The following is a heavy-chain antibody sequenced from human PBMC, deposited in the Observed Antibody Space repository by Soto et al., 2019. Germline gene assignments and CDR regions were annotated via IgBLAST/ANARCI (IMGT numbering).Heavy chain of an antibody. D-gene: IGHD1-20*01. CDR3: ARGISYFDY. Sequence: ASVKVSCTASGYTFTTYAISWVRQAPGQGLEWMGWLRTYDGHTDYAQKFQGRVTITADESTSTAYMELSSLRAEDTAVYYCARGISYFDYWGQGTLVTVSS. CDR2: LRTYDGHT. CDR1: GYTFTTYA. J-gene: IGHJ4*02. V-gene: IGHV1-18*01.